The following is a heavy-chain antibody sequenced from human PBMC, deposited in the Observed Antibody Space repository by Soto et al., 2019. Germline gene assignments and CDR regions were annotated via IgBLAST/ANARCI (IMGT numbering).Heavy chain of an antibody. CDR1: GYTFASYY. CDR3: ARGAVAGTYFGY. Sequence: ASVKVSCKASGYTFASYYRHWVRQAPGQGLEWTGIINPSGGSTSYAQKFQGRVTITRDTSASTAYMELSSLRSEDTAVYYCARGAVAGTYFGYWGQGTLVTVSS. V-gene: IGHV1-46*01. D-gene: IGHD6-19*01. CDR2: INPSGGST. J-gene: IGHJ4*02.